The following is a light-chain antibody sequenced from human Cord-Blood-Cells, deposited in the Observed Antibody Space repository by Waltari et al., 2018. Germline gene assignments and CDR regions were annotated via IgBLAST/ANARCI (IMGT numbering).Light chain of an antibody. V-gene: IGKV1-39*01. J-gene: IGKJ2*03. CDR1: QSISSY. Sequence: DIQMTQFPSSLSASVGDRVPITCRARQSISSYLNWYQQKPGKAPKLLIYAASSLQSGVPSRFSGSGSGTDFTLTISSLQPEDFATYYCQQSYSTPYSFGQGTKLEIK. CDR3: QQSYSTPYS. CDR2: AAS.